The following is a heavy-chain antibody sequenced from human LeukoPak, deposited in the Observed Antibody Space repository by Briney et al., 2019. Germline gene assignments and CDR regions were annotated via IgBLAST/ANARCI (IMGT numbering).Heavy chain of an antibody. J-gene: IGHJ3*02. Sequence: ETLSLTCTVSGGSISSYYWSWIRQPPGKGLEWIGYIYYSGSTNYNPSLKSRVTISVDTSKNQFSLKLSSVTAADTAVYYCARVAPWYVKAFDIWGQGTMVTVSS. D-gene: IGHD6-13*01. V-gene: IGHV4-59*01. CDR2: IYYSGST. CDR3: ARVAPWYVKAFDI. CDR1: GGSISSYY.